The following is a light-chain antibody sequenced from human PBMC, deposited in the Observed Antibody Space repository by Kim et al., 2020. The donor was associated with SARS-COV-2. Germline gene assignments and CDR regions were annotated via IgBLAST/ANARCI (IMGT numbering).Light chain of an antibody. Sequence: ASVGDRVTITCRASHGISNSLAWYQQKSGKAPNLLLYTTSTLQSGVPSRFSGSGSGTDYTLTISSLQPEDFATYYCQQYYSVPLTFGGGTKVDIK. CDR3: QQYYSVPLT. CDR2: TTS. CDR1: HGISNS. J-gene: IGKJ4*01. V-gene: IGKV1-NL1*01.